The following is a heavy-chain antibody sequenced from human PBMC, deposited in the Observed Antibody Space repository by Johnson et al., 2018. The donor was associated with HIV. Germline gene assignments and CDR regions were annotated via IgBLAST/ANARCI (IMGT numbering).Heavy chain of an antibody. D-gene: IGHD5-12*01. Sequence: QVQLVESGGGVVQPGRSLRLSCAASGFTFSSYAMHWVRQAPGKGLEWVAVISYDGSNKYYADSVKGRFTISRDNSKNTLYLQMNSLRAEDTAVYYCASLNSGDDNDAFDIWGQGKMGTVSS. J-gene: IGHJ3*02. CDR1: GFTFSSYA. CDR3: ASLNSGDDNDAFDI. V-gene: IGHV3-30-3*01. CDR2: ISYDGSNK.